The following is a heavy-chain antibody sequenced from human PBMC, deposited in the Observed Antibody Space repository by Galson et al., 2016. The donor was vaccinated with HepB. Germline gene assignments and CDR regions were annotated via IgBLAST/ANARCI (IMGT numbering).Heavy chain of an antibody. V-gene: IGHV3-23*01. Sequence: SLRLSCAASGFTFRAYVMTRVRQVAGAGREGVSLISGSGVSTYYADSANARFTISRDNANNTLFLQLNSLTAEDTAIYYCAKAKTRGGIGNYNYMDVWGKGTTVTVSS. CDR1: GFTFRAYV. CDR3: AKAKTRGGIGNYNYMDV. D-gene: IGHD3-16*01. J-gene: IGHJ6*03. CDR2: ISGSGVST.